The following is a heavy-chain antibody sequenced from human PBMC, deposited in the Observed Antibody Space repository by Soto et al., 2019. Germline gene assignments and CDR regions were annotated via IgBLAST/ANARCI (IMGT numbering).Heavy chain of an antibody. Sequence: PGGSLRLSCAASGFTFSSYSMNWVRQAPGKGLEWVSSISSSSSYIYYADSVKGRFTISRDNAKNSLYLQMNSLRAEDTAVYYCASAVGNYYYYMDVWGKGTTVTVSS. D-gene: IGHD1-26*01. CDR2: ISSSSSYI. CDR3: ASAVGNYYYYMDV. CDR1: GFTFSSYS. J-gene: IGHJ6*03. V-gene: IGHV3-21*01.